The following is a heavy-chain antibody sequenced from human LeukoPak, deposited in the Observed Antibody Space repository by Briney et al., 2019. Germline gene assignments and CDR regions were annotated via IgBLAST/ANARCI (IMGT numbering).Heavy chain of an antibody. Sequence: PGGSLRLSCAASGFTFSSYAMSWVRQAPGKGLEWVSAISGSGGSTYYADSVEGRFTISRDNSKNTLYLQMNSLRAEDTAVYYCAKSTPYYYDSSASLAAFVIWGQGTMVTVSS. CDR3: AKSTPYYYDSSASLAAFVI. J-gene: IGHJ3*02. CDR1: GFTFSSYA. V-gene: IGHV3-23*01. CDR2: ISGSGGST. D-gene: IGHD3-22*01.